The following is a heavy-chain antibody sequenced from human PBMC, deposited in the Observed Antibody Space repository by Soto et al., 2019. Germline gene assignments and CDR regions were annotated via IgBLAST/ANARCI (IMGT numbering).Heavy chain of an antibody. CDR2: IYYSGST. Sequence: PSETLSLTCTVSGGSISSSSYYWGWIRQPPEKGLEWIGSIYYSGSTYYNPSLKSRVTISVDTSKNQFSLKLSSVTAADTAVYYCARDPVSFWSGDYYYYGMDVWGQGTTVTVSS. CDR1: GGSISSSSYY. CDR3: ARDPVSFWSGDYYYYGMDV. V-gene: IGHV4-39*02. J-gene: IGHJ6*02. D-gene: IGHD3-3*01.